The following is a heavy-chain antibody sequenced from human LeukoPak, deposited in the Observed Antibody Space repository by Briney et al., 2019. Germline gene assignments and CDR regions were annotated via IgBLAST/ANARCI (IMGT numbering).Heavy chain of an antibody. D-gene: IGHD6-19*01. V-gene: IGHV3-30*02. CDR3: AKPYGAVADERDAFDI. J-gene: IGHJ3*02. Sequence: GGSLRLSCAASGFTFSSYGMHWVRQAPGKGLEWVAFIRYDGSNKYYADSVKGRFTISRDNSKNTLYLQMNSLRAEDTAVYYCAKPYGAVADERDAFDIWGQGTMVTVSS. CDR1: GFTFSSYG. CDR2: IRYDGSNK.